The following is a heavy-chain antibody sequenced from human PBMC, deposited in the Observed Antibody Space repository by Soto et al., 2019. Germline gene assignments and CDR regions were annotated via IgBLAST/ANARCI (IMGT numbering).Heavy chain of an antibody. J-gene: IGHJ6*03. V-gene: IGHV1-69*08. CDR2: IIPLLGIG. CDR3: AREEGAYNMGTFPVYCLDV. Sequence: QVQLVKSGPEVKKYVSSLKVSCKVTVGTLRSETISCLRQDPGQGREWLGRIIPLLGIGNYGQKVQGRVTITADIPTHTGCMELSSLTSQDTAIYYCAREEGAYNMGTFPVYCLDVWGNETKVTFSS. D-gene: IGHD7-27*01. CDR1: VGTLRSET.